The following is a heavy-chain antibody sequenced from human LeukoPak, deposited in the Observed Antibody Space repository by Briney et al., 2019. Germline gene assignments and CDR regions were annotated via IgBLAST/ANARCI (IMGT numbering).Heavy chain of an antibody. J-gene: IGHJ2*01. CDR3: AQLLDDNPIRWYFAL. Sequence: AGGSLRLSCAASGFTVSSNYTSWVRQAPGKGLEWVSSISDSGDTPYYADSVKGLFTISRDNSKNTLYLQMSSLRADDTAVYYCAQLLDDNPIRWYFALWGRGTPVTVSS. D-gene: IGHD1-14*01. CDR2: ISDSGDTP. CDR1: GFTVSSNY. V-gene: IGHV3-23*01.